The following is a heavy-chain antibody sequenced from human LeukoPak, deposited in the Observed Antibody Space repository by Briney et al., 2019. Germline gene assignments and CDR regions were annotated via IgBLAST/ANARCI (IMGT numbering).Heavy chain of an antibody. V-gene: IGHV3-7*01. CDR1: GFTFSSYW. Sequence: GGSLRLSCAASGFTFSSYWMSWVRQAPGKGLEWVANIKQDGSEKYYVDSVKGRFTISRDNAKNSLYLQMNSLRAEDTAVYYCARGSYYDSSGYYEYYWGQGTLVTVSS. J-gene: IGHJ4*02. CDR2: IKQDGSEK. CDR3: ARGSYYDSSGYYEYY. D-gene: IGHD3-22*01.